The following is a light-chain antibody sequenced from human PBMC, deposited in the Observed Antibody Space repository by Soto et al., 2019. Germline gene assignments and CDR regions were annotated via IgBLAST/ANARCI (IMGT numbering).Light chain of an antibody. CDR3: QQFT. J-gene: IGKJ4*01. CDR2: KAS. Sequence: DIQMTQSPSTLSASVVDRGTITCRASQSISSWLAWYQQKPGKAPKLLIYKASSLESGVPSRFSGSGSGTEFTLTLSSLQPDDLAPYFCQQFTFGGGPKVEIK. CDR1: QSISSW. V-gene: IGKV1-5*03.